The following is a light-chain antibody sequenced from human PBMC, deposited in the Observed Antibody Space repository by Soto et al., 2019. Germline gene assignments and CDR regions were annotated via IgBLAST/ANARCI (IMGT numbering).Light chain of an antibody. Sequence: EIVVTQSPATLSVSPGERATLSCRASQSVSSNLAWYQQKPGQAPRLLINGASTRAPGIPARFSGSGSGTEFSLTISSLQSEDFAVYYCQQYSDWPPTFGQGTKVDIK. V-gene: IGKV3-15*01. CDR3: QQYSDWPPT. CDR1: QSVSSN. CDR2: GAS. J-gene: IGKJ1*01.